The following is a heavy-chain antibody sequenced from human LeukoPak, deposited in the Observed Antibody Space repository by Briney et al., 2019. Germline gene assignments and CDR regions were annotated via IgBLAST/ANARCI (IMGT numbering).Heavy chain of an antibody. Sequence: GGSLRLSCAASGFTFDDYGMSWVRQAPGKGLEWVSGINWNGGSTGHADSVKGRFTISRDNAKNSLYLQMNSLRAEDTALYYCARERGGYYDSSGYYRVYYFDYWGQGTLVTVSS. CDR3: ARERGGYYDSSGYYRVYYFDY. CDR2: INWNGGST. CDR1: GFTFDDYG. D-gene: IGHD3-22*01. V-gene: IGHV3-20*04. J-gene: IGHJ4*02.